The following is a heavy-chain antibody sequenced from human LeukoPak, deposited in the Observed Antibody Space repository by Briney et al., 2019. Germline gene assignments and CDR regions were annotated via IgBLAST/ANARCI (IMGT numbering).Heavy chain of an antibody. CDR3: ARDSADISV. CDR2: TNPDGSST. D-gene: IGHD5-12*01. Sequence: PGGSLRLSCAASGFSFSTSTMNWVRQAPGKGLVWVSRTNPDGSSTSYADSVKGRFTISRDNAKNTVYLQMNSLRAEDTAVYYCARDSADISVWGKGTTVTVSS. V-gene: IGHV3-74*01. CDR1: GFSFSTST. J-gene: IGHJ6*04.